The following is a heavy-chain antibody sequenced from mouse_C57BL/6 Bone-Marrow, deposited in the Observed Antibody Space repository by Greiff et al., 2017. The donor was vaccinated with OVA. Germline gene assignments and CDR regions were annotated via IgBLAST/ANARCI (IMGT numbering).Heavy chain of an antibody. Sequence: VQRVESGPELVKPGASVKLSCKASGYTFTSYDINWVKQRPGQGLEWIGWISPRDGSTKYNEKFKGKATLTVDTSSSTAYIELHSLTSEDSAVYFCAASIYYDYGGAWFAYWGQGTLVTVSA. CDR3: AASIYYDYGGAWFAY. V-gene: IGHV1-85*01. CDR1: GYTFTSYD. D-gene: IGHD2-4*01. CDR2: ISPRDGST. J-gene: IGHJ3*01.